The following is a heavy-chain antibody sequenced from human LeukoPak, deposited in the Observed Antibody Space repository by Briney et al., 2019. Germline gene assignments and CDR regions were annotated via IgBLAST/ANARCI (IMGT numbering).Heavy chain of an antibody. D-gene: IGHD3-22*01. Sequence: GASVKVSCKVSGYTLTELSMHWVRQAPGKGLEWMGGFDPEDGETIYAQKFQARVTMTEDTSTDTAYMELNSLRSEDTAVYYCATYPFDSSGYWIKFDYWGQGTLVTVSS. J-gene: IGHJ4*02. CDR3: ATYPFDSSGYWIKFDY. CDR2: FDPEDGET. V-gene: IGHV1-24*01. CDR1: GYTLTELS.